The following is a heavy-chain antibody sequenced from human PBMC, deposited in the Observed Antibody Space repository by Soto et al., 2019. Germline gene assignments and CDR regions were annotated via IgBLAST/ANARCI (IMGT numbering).Heavy chain of an antibody. D-gene: IGHD3-10*01. CDR3: AADKLLWFVELLPYYYYGMDA. CDR1: GFTFTSSA. Sequence: SVKVSCKASGFTFTSSAVQWVRQARGQRLEWIGWIVVGSGNTNYAQKFQERVTITRDMSTSTAYMELSSLRSEDTAVYYCAADKLLWFVELLPYYYYGMDAWGKGTTVTVSS. CDR2: IVVGSGNT. J-gene: IGHJ6*04. V-gene: IGHV1-58*01.